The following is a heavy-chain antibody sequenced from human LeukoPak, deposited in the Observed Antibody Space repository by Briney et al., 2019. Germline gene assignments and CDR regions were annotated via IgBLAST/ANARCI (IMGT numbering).Heavy chain of an antibody. CDR1: RFTFSSYA. D-gene: IGHD4-17*01. Sequence: GSLRLSCAASRFTFSSYAMSWVRQAPGKGLEWVSAISGSGGSTYYADSVKGRFTISRDNSKNTLYLQMNSLRAEDTAVYYCANSMSDYGDYEYYFDYWGQGTLVTVSS. CDR3: ANSMSDYGDYEYYFDY. J-gene: IGHJ4*02. CDR2: ISGSGGST. V-gene: IGHV3-23*01.